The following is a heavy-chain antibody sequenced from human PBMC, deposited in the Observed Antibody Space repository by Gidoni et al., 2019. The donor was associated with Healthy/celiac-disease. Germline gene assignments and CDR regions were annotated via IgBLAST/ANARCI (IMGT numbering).Heavy chain of an antibody. CDR3: ARIPGYSYGQYYFDY. J-gene: IGHJ4*02. V-gene: IGHV2-70*15. D-gene: IGHD5-18*01. CDR2: IDWDDDK. Sequence: QVTLRESGPALVKPTQTLTLTCTFSGFSLSTSGMCVSWIRKPPGKALEWLARIDWDDDKYYSTTLKTRLTISKDTSKNQVVLTMTNMDPVDTATYYCARIPGYSYGQYYFDYWGQGTLVTVSS. CDR1: GFSLSTSGMC.